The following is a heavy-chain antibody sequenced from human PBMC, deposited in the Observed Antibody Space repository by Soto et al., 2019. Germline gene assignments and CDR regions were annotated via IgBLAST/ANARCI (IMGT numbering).Heavy chain of an antibody. CDR3: ARDDGALAVSP. CDR1: GGSISSGGYY. Sequence: QVQLQESGPGLVKPSQTLSLTCTVSGGSISSGGYYWSWIRQRPGKGLEWIAYIYYDGSTYYNPSLKSRVTISRDTSKNHFSLTLTSVNAADTAVYFCARDDGALAVSPWGQGSLVTVSS. CDR2: IYYDGST. J-gene: IGHJ5*02. V-gene: IGHV4-31*03. D-gene: IGHD1-26*01.